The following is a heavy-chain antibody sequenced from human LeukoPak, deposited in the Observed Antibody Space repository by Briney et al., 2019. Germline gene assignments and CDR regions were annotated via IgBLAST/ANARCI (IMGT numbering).Heavy chain of an antibody. CDR3: AKGPLSHFDS. CDR2: INNSGGRT. D-gene: IGHD2/OR15-2a*01. Sequence: PGGSLRLSCAASGFTFNNYALNWVRQAPGKGLEWVSAINNSGGRTYYADSVKGRFTISSDNSKNTLYLRMNSLRAEDTAGYYCAKGPLSHFDSGGQGTLVTVSS. J-gene: IGHJ4*02. V-gene: IGHV3-23*01. CDR1: GFTFNNYA.